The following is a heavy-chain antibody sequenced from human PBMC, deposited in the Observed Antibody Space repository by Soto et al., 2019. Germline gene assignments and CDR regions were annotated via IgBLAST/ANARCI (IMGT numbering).Heavy chain of an antibody. CDR3: AKDNYDFWSGYDAFDI. CDR2: ISGSGGST. D-gene: IGHD3-3*01. CDR1: GFTFSSYA. Sequence: GGSLRLSCAASGFTFSSYAMSWVRQAPGKGLEWVSAISGSGGSTYYADSVKGRLTISRDNSKNTLYLQMNSLRAEDTAVYYCAKDNYDFWSGYDAFDIWGQGTMVTVSS. V-gene: IGHV3-23*01. J-gene: IGHJ3*02.